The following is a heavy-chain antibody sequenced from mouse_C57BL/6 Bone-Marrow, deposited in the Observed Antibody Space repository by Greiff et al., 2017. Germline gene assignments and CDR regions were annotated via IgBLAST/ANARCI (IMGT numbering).Heavy chain of an antibody. CDR2: ISSGGDYI. CDR3: TSDRSYYFDY. V-gene: IGHV5-9-1*02. CDR1: GFTFSSYA. Sequence: EVKVVESGEGLVKPGGSLKLSCAASGFTFSSYAMSWVRQTPEKRLEWVAYISSGGDYIYYADTVKGRFTISRDNARNTLYLQMSSLKSEDTAMYYCTSDRSYYFDYWGQGTTLTVSS. J-gene: IGHJ2*01.